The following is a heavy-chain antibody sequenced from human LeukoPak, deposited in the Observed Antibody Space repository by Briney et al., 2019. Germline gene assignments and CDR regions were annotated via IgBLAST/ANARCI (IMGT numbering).Heavy chain of an antibody. D-gene: IGHD3-10*01. CDR2: INHSGST. CDR3: ARERMVRGPFDY. CDR1: GGSFSGYY. V-gene: IGHV4-34*01. J-gene: IGHJ4*02. Sequence: SETLSLTCAVYGGSFSGYYWSWIRQPPGKGLEWIGEINHSGSTNYNPSLKRRVTISVDTSKNQFSLKLSSVTAADTAVYYCARERMVRGPFDYWGQGTLVTVSS.